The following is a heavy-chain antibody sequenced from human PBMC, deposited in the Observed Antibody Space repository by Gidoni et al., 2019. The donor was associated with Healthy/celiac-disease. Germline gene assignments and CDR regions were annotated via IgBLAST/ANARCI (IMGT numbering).Heavy chain of an antibody. V-gene: IGHV4-59*01. J-gene: IGHJ4*02. CDR3: ARLLGDYVDY. CDR1: GGSISSYY. Sequence: QVQLQESGTGLVKPSETLSRTCTVSGGSISSYYWSWIRQPPGNGLEWIWYIYYSGSTNYNPSLNIRVTISVDTSKNQFSLKLSSVTAADTAAYYCARLLGDYVDYWGQGTLVTVSS. CDR2: IYYSGST.